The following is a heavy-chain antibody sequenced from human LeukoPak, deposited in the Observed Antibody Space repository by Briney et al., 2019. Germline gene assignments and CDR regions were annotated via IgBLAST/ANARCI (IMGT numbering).Heavy chain of an antibody. D-gene: IGHD4-17*01. J-gene: IGHJ6*02. Sequence: ASVKVSCKASGYTFTGYYMHWVRQAPGQGLEWMGWINPNSGGTNYAQKFQGRVTMTRDTSISTAYMELSRLRSDDTAVYYCARDEIRARLYYYGMDVWGQETTVTVSS. CDR3: ARDEIRARLYYYGMDV. V-gene: IGHV1-2*02. CDR2: INPNSGGT. CDR1: GYTFTGYY.